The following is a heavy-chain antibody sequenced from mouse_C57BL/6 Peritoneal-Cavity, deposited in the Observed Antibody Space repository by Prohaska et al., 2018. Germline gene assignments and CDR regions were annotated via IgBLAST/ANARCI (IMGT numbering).Heavy chain of an antibody. CDR1: GFTFTDYY. V-gene: IGHV1-36*01. J-gene: IGHJ4*01. CDR3: ARCYYYGSSGTMDY. Sequence: EVQLQQSGPVLVKPGPSVKISCKASGFTFTDYYMHWVKQRHGKSLEWIGLVYPYKCGNSYNQKLKGKATLTVDTSASTAYMELNSLTSEDSAVYYCARCYYYGSSGTMDYWGQGTSVTVSS. CDR2: VYPYKCGN. D-gene: IGHD1-1*01.